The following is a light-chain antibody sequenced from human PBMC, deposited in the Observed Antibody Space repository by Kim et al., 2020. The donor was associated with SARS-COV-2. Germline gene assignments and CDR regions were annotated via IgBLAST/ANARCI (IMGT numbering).Light chain of an antibody. V-gene: IGKV3-20*01. Sequence: EIVLTQSPGTLSSSPGERVTLSCRASQTVSSSSLAWYQQKSGQAPRLLIYGASSRVTGVADRFSGSGSGTEFTLTITRLEPEDFAVYYCQQYGGSPITFGQGTRLEIK. CDR3: QQYGGSPIT. CDR1: QTVSSSS. J-gene: IGKJ5*01. CDR2: GAS.